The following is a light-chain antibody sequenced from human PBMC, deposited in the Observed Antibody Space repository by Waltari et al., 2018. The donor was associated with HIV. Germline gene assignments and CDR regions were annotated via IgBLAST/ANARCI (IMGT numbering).Light chain of an antibody. CDR3: QKYGSAPWT. CDR1: QVISNY. CDR2: AAS. V-gene: IGKV1-27*01. J-gene: IGKJ1*01. Sequence: DIQMTQSPSSLSASVGDRTSITCRASQVISNYLAWYQQAPGKVPNLLLSAASTLQSGVPSRFSDSGSGTDFILTISSLQPEDVGTYYCQKYGSAPWTFGQGTKVAIK.